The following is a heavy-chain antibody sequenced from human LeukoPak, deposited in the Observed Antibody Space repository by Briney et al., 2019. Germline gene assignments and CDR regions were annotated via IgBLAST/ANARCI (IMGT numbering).Heavy chain of an antibody. D-gene: IGHD6-6*01. Sequence: GASVKVSCKASVYTITTYAITWVRQAPGQGREWMGWIRANNGNTNYAQKLQGRDTMTTDTSTSTAYMELRSLRSDDTAVYYCAQMGAAQDAFDIWGQGTMVTVSS. J-gene: IGHJ3*02. CDR2: IRANNGNT. CDR3: AQMGAAQDAFDI. V-gene: IGHV1-18*01. CDR1: VYTITTYA.